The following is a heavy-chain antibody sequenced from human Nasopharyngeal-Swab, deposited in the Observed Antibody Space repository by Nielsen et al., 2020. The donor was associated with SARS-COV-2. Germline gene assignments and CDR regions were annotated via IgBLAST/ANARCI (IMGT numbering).Heavy chain of an antibody. J-gene: IGHJ6*02. V-gene: IGHV3-7*05. CDR3: AKVVDPYVGATTGYFYYGMDV. CDR2: IKQDGSEK. CDR1: GFTFSSYW. D-gene: IGHD1-26*01. Sequence: GESLKISCAASGFTFSSYWMSWVRQAPGKGLEWVANIKQDGSEKYYVDSVKGRFTISRDNAKNTLYLHMNSLRAEDTAVYYCAKVVDPYVGATTGYFYYGMDVWGQGTTVTVSS.